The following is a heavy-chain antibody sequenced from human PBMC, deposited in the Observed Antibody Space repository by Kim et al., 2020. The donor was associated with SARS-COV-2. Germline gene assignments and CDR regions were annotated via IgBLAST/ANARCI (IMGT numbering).Heavy chain of an antibody. J-gene: IGHJ6*01. D-gene: IGHD1-7*01. CDR3: SCTRVSGTTFTYY. V-gene: IGHV3-7*01. CDR1: GFTFSGYC. Sequence: GGSLRLFCAASGFTFSGYCMSWVRQASGKGLEWVAHIKQEASEYYSVDSARGRGTITRASAMNSLYLHLHIQSPEDAAMYECSCTRVSGTTFTYY. CDR2: IKQEASEY.